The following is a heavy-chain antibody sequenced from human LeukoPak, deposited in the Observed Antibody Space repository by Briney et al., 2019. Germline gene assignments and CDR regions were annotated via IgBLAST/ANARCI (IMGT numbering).Heavy chain of an antibody. V-gene: IGHV4-31*03. J-gene: IGHJ2*01. CDR3: AKRPTYCGGDCYQRPHWYFDL. CDR2: IYYSGST. Sequence: PSETLSLTCTVSGGSISSGGYSWSWIRQHPGKGLEWIGYIYYSGSTYYNPSLKSRVTISVDTSKNQFSLKLSSVTAAETAVFYCAKRPTYCGGDCYQRPHWYFDLWGRGTLVTVSS. CDR1: GGSISSGGYS. D-gene: IGHD2-21*02.